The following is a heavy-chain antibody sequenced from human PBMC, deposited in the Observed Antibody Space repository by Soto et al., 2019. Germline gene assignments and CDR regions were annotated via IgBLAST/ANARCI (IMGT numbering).Heavy chain of an antibody. CDR2: IYYSGST. CDR3: ARDRWFDP. J-gene: IGHJ5*02. Sequence: SETLSLTCTVSGFSISSYYWSWIRQPPGKGLEWIGYIYYSGSTNYNPSLKSRVTISVDTSKNQFSLKLSSVTAADTAVYYCARDRWFDPWGQGTLVTVSS. V-gene: IGHV4-59*01. CDR1: GFSISSYY.